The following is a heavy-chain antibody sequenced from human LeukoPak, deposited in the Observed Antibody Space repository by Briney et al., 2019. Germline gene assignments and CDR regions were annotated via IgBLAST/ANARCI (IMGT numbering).Heavy chain of an antibody. V-gene: IGHV4-4*07. Sequence: SETLSLACTVSGGSVSSYYWSWIRQHAGKGLEWIGRIYTNGGTDYNASLTSRVTISVDKSNNQFSLKMTSVTVADTAVYYCAGRDYWGQGILVTVSS. CDR2: IYTNGGT. CDR3: AGRDY. CDR1: GGSVSSYY. J-gene: IGHJ4*02.